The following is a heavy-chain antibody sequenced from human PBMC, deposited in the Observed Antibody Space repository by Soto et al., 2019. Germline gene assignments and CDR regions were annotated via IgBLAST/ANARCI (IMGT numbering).Heavy chain of an antibody. CDR2: IYHSGSS. CDR3: ARRRSRPTFVDY. J-gene: IGHJ4*02. Sequence: SETLSLTCTVSGGSISSDYWSWIRRPPGKGLEWIGFIYHSGSSSYNPSLKSRATISIDSSKNLFSLILSSVTAADTAVYYCARRRSRPTFVDYWGQGTLVTVSS. D-gene: IGHD3-10*01. CDR1: GGSISSDY. V-gene: IGHV4-59*08.